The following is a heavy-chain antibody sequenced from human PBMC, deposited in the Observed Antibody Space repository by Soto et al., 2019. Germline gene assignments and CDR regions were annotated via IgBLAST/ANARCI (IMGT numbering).Heavy chain of an antibody. V-gene: IGHV3-33*01. CDR3: ARAPRMAPFDI. Sequence: GGSLRLSCAASGFIFSPYGIHWVRQAPGKGLEWVALIRNDGSDKYCAESVTGRFTISRDNSKNTVYLQMNSLRAEDTALYFCARAPRMAPFDIWGQGXMVTV. CDR1: GFIFSPYG. J-gene: IGHJ3*02. CDR2: IRNDGSDK.